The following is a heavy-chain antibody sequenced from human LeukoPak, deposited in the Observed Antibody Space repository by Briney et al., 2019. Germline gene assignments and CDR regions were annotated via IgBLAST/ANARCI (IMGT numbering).Heavy chain of an antibody. V-gene: IGHV4-59*01. J-gene: IGHJ4*02. CDR2: VYYTGST. CDR1: GGSINNYY. Sequence: SETLSLTCTVSGGSINNYYWSWVRQPPGKGLEWIGYVYYTGSTNSNPSLKSRVTISVDTSKNQFSLRLSPVTAADTAVYYCARYQCPNGVCQNFDSWGQGTLVTVSS. D-gene: IGHD2-8*01. CDR3: ARYQCPNGVCQNFDS.